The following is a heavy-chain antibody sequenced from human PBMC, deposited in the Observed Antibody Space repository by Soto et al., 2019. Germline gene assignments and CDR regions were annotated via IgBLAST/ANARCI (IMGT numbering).Heavy chain of an antibody. V-gene: IGHV4-39*01. CDR2: IYYSGST. D-gene: IGHD3-22*01. CDR3: ARLARITMIVALGAFDI. CDR1: GGSISSSSYY. J-gene: IGHJ3*02. Sequence: PSETLSLTCTVSGGSISSSSYYWCWIRQPPGKGLEWIGSIYYSGSTYYNPSLKSRVTISVDTSKNQFSLKLSSVTAADTAVYYCARLARITMIVALGAFDIWGQGTMVTVSS.